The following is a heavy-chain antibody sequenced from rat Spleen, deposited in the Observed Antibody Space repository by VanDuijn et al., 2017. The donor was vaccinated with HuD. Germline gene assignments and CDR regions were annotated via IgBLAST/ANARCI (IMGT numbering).Heavy chain of an antibody. V-gene: IGHV5S10*01. CDR1: GFTFSDYA. CDR2: IIYDGSST. CDR3: ATHTRYWYFDF. Sequence: EVQLVESGGGLVQPGNSLKLSCAASGFTFSDYAMAWVRQSPKKGLEWVATIIYDGSSTYYRDSVKGRFTISRDNAKSTLYLQMDSLRSEDTATYYCATHTRYWYFDFWGPGTMVTVSS. J-gene: IGHJ1*01.